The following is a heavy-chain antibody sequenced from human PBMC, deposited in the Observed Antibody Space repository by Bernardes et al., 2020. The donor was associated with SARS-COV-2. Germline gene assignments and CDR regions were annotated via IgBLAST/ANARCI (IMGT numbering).Heavy chain of an antibody. Sequence: GGSLRLSCEVSGFSLSKYAMGWVRQAPGKGLEWVSSIGNKTYYTDSVNGRFTVSRDNSKNTLFLEMKSLRADDTAVYYCARRAMGVGGAYLFDYWGRGTLVTVSS. CDR3: ARRAMGVGGAYLFDY. V-gene: IGHV3-23*01. D-gene: IGHD3-10*01. J-gene: IGHJ4*02. CDR1: GFSLSKYA. CDR2: IGNKT.